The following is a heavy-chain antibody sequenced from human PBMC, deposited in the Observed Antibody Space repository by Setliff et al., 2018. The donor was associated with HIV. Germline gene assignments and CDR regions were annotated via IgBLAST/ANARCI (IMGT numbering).Heavy chain of an antibody. V-gene: IGHV4-31*03. CDR3: ARGRPFGKFVDYFDS. J-gene: IGHJ4*02. CDR1: GGSIISGGYY. CDR2: IFYNENT. D-gene: IGHD2-21*01. Sequence: SETLSLTCTVSGGSIISGGYYWNWIRQHPGKGLEWIGYIFYNENTQYDPSLKSRVSMSVDTSKNQFYLNLRTVTAADTAIYFCARGRPFGKFVDYFDSWGQGKLVTVPQ.